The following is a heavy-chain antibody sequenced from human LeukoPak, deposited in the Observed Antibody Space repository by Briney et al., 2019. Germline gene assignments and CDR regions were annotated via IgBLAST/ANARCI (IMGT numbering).Heavy chain of an antibody. D-gene: IGHD6-19*01. CDR2: IRDSGGNT. CDR3: AKADSRGWYGDN. V-gene: IGHV3-23*01. CDR1: GFTFSNYA. J-gene: IGHJ4*02. Sequence: GGSLRLSCAASGFTFSNYAMNWVRQAPGKGLEWVSTIRDSGGNTYYADPVKGRFEISRDNSKDTLYLQMNSLRAEDTAVYYCAKADSRGWYGDNWGQGTLVTVSS.